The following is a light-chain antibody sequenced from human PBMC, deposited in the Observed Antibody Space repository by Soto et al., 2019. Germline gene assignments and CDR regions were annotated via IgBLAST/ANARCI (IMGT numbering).Light chain of an antibody. V-gene: IGLV2-11*01. CDR2: DVT. CDR3: CSYAGSYSLV. Sequence: QSALTQPPSVSGSPGQSVAISCTGTSSVVGGYNYVSWYQQYPGKAPKPMIFDVTKRPSGVPDRFSGSKSGNTASLTISGLQAEDEADYYCCSYAGSYSLVFGGGTKLTVL. CDR1: SSVVGGYNY. J-gene: IGLJ2*01.